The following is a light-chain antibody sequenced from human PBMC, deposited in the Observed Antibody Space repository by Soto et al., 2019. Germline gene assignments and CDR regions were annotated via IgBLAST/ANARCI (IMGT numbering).Light chain of an antibody. J-gene: IGKJ1*01. Sequence: EIVLTQSPGTLSLSPGERATLSCRASQSVSSSYLAWYQQKPGQAPRLLIYGASSRATGIPDRSSGSGSGTDFTLTISRLEPEDFAVYYCQQYGSSPFGQGTKV. CDR1: QSVSSSY. V-gene: IGKV3-20*01. CDR3: QQYGSSP. CDR2: GAS.